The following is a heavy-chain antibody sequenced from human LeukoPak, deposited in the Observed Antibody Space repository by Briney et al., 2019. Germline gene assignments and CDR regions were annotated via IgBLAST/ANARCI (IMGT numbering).Heavy chain of an antibody. CDR2: MNPNSGNT. D-gene: IGHD1-7*01. CDR1: GYTFTSYG. Sequence: GASVKVSCKASGYTFTSYGISWVRQAPGQGLEWMGWMNPNSGNTGYAQKFQGRVTMTRNTSISTAYMELSSLRSEDTAVYYCARVIALSGITGTTYYFDYWGQGTLVTVSS. J-gene: IGHJ4*02. CDR3: ARVIALSGITGTTYYFDY. V-gene: IGHV1-8*02.